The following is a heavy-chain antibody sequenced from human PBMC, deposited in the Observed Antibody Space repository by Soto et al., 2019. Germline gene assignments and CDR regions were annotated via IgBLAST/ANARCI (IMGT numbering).Heavy chain of an antibody. D-gene: IGHD2-8*01. CDR1: GYTLTELS. V-gene: IGHV1-24*01. J-gene: IGHJ5*02. CDR2: FDPEDGET. Sequence: QVPLVQSGAEVKKPGASVKVSCKVSGYTLTELSMHWVRQAPGKGLEWMGGFDPEDGETIYAQKFQGRVTMTEDTSTDTAYMELSSLRSEDTAVYYCATCCTNGVCRQNWFDPRGQGTLVTVSS. CDR3: ATCCTNGVCRQNWFDP.